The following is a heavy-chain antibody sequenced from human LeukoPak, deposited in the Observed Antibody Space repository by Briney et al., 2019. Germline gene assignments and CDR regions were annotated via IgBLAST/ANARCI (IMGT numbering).Heavy chain of an antibody. CDR1: GFTFSTYT. V-gene: IGHV3-64*01. CDR2: ISHSGDNK. CDR3: AREYRGGNDY. D-gene: IGHD4-23*01. J-gene: IGHJ4*02. Sequence: RGSLRLSCAASGFTFSTYTMHWVRQAPRKGLECVSAISHSGDNKYYSNSVKGRFSISRDNTKNTLYLQMGSLSAEDMGVYYCAREYRGGNDYWGQGTLVTVSS.